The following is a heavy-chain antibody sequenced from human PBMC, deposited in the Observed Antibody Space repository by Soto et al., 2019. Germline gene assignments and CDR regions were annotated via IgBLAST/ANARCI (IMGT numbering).Heavy chain of an antibody. CDR2: INAGNGNT. V-gene: IGHV1-3*01. J-gene: IGHJ4*02. CDR3: ARSEINYSRFDS. Sequence: ASVKVSCKASGGTFSSYTISWVRQAPGQGLDWIGRINAGNGNTKYSQKFQGRVTITRDTSASTAYMELSSLRSEDTAIYYCARSEINYSRFDSWGQGTLVTVSS. CDR1: GGTFSSYT. D-gene: IGHD2-21*01.